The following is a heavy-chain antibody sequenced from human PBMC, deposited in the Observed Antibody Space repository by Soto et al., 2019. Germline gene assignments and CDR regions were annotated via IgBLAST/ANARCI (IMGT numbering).Heavy chain of an antibody. D-gene: IGHD1-26*01. V-gene: IGHV4-39*01. J-gene: IGHJ4*02. CDR3: ARQIVGAMAGRFSY. CDR2: IYYSGST. Sequence: QLQLQESGPGLVKPSETLSLTCTVSGGSISSSSYYWGWIHQPPGKGLEWIGSIYYSGSTYYNPSLKSRVTISVDTSKNQFSLKLSSVTAADTAVYYCARQIVGAMAGRFSYWGQGTLVTVSS. CDR1: GGSISSSSYY.